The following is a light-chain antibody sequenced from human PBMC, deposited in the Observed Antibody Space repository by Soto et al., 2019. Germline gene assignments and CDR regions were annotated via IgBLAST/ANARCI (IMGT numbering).Light chain of an antibody. V-gene: IGLV2-14*01. J-gene: IGLJ1*01. CDR1: IRDVGGYEY. CDR2: EIS. CDR3: SSYNSGTTRGV. Sequence: QSALTQPPSVSGAPGQSLTISCTGDIRDVGGYEYVSWYQQHPDKAPKLLIYEISNRPSGVSVRFSGSKSGNTASLTISGLQAEDEAAYYCSSYNSGTTRGVFGTGTKVTVL.